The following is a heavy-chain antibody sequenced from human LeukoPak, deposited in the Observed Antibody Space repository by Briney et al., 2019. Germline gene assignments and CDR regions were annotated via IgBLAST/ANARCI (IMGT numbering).Heavy chain of an antibody. CDR3: AREGDWFDP. J-gene: IGHJ5*02. CDR2: ISAYNGNA. CDR1: GYTFTRSG. Sequence: ASVKVSCKASGYTFTRSGISWVRQAPGQGLEWMGWISAYNGNANYAQKLQGRVTITTDESTSTAYMELSSLRSEDTAVYYCAREGDWFDPWGQGTLVTVSS. V-gene: IGHV1-18*01.